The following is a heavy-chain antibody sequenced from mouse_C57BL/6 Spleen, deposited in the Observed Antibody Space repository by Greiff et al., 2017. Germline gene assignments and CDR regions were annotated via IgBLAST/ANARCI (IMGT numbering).Heavy chain of an antibody. J-gene: IGHJ4*01. CDR2: IRLKSDNYAT. CDR3: TGATVVGPDYAMDY. CDR1: GFTFSNYW. Sequence: EVHLVESGGGLVQPGGSMKLSCVASGFTFSNYWMNWVRQSPEKGLEWVAQIRLKSDNYATHYAVSVKGRFTISRDDYKSSVDLQMNNLRAEDTGIDYCTGATVVGPDYAMDYWGQGTSVTVSS. V-gene: IGHV6-3*01. D-gene: IGHD1-1*01.